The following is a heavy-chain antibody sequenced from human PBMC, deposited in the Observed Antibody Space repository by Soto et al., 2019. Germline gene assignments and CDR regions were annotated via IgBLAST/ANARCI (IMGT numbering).Heavy chain of an antibody. D-gene: IGHD3-16*01. J-gene: IGHJ4*02. CDR1: GFSISNGRMG. CDR3: ARIGFVWGTVAYFDN. CDR2: IFSNDDK. Sequence: QVTLKESGPVLVKPTETLTLTCTVSGFSISNGRMGVTWIRQSPGKALEWLAHIFSNDDKSYRTSLKSRLSISKDTSKSQVVLTMTNMDPVDTGTYFCARIGFVWGTVAYFDNWGQETLVTVSS. V-gene: IGHV2-26*01.